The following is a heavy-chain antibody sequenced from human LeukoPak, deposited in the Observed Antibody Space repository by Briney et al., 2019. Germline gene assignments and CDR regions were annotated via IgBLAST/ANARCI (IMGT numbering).Heavy chain of an antibody. D-gene: IGHD3-10*01. CDR1: GFTFSSNA. V-gene: IGHV3-23*01. CDR3: AKDAVAPGSSGDYFDY. CDR2: IVGNGGRT. Sequence: GGSLRLSCAASGFTFSSNAMSWVRQAPGKGLEWVSVIVGNGGRTYYADSVNGRFTISRDNSKSTLSLQMNSLRAEDTAVYYCAKDAVAPGSSGDYFDYWGQGTLVTVSS. J-gene: IGHJ4*02.